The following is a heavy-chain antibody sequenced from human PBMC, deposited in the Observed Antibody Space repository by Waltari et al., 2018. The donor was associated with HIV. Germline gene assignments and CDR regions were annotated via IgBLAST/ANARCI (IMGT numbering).Heavy chain of an antibody. V-gene: IGHV4-34*01. CDR1: GGSFSGYY. Sequence: QVQLQQWGAGLLKPSETLSLTCAVYGGSFSGYYWSWIRQPPGKGLEWIGEINHSGSTNYNPSLKSRVTISVDTSKNQFSLKLSSVTAADTAVYYCARERSPFGIFGVAPETNWFDPWGQGTLVTVSS. CDR2: INHSGST. CDR3: ARERSPFGIFGVAPETNWFDP. D-gene: IGHD3-3*01. J-gene: IGHJ5*02.